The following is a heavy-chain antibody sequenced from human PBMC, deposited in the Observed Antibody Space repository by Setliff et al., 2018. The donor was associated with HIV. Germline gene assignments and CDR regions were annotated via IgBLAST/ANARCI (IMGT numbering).Heavy chain of an antibody. V-gene: IGHV4-39*07. CDR2: MYYSGST. CDR3: ARDSYLYYDSSGLDY. D-gene: IGHD3-22*01. CDR1: GDSISSSNYY. J-gene: IGHJ4*02. Sequence: SETLSLTCIVSGDSISSSNYYWGWIRQPPGKGLEWIGTMYYSGSTYYNPSLMSRVTISVDTSKNQFSLKLSSVTAADTAVYYCARDSYLYYDSSGLDYWGQGTLVTVSS.